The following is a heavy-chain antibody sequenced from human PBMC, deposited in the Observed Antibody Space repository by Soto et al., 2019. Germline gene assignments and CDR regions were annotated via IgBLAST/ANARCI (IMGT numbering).Heavy chain of an antibody. CDR1: GYTFTSYY. J-gene: IGHJ1*01. CDR3: ARGLLHHYDFWSGRPSDFHH. V-gene: IGHV1-46*03. CDR2: INPSGGST. Sequence: GASVKVSCKASGYTFTSYYMHWVRQAPGQGLEWMGIINPSGGSTSYAQKFQGRVTMTRDTSTSTVYMELSSLRSEDTAVYYCARGLLHHYDFWSGRPSDFHHWAQGTLVTVSS. D-gene: IGHD3-3*01.